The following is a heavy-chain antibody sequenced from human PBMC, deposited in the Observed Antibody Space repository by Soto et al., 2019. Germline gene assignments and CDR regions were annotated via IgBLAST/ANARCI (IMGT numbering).Heavy chain of an antibody. V-gene: IGHV4-39*01. CDR3: VSQRTSVLTQAYFDY. J-gene: IGHJ4*02. D-gene: IGHD2-8*01. CDR1: GGSVSNSNYY. CDR2: VYYRGRS. Sequence: NPSLTCTVSGGSVSNSNYYWGWIRQSPGKGLEWIGSVYYRGRSYSKSSVKSRVTISVDTSKNQFSLNLNSVTASDTAVYYCVSQRTSVLTQAYFDYWGPGALVTVSS.